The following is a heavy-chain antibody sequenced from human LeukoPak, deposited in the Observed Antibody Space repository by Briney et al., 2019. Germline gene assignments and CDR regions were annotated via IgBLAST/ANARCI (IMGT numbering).Heavy chain of an antibody. D-gene: IGHD2-15*01. CDR1: GFXFSSYA. Sequence: GGSLRLSCSASGFXFSSYAIHWVRQAPGKGLEYVSAISDSGGSTYYADSVKGRFTISRDNSKNTLYLQMSCLRAEDTAVYFCVRGYSFGPYGMDVWGQGTTVTVSS. J-gene: IGHJ6*02. CDR3: VRGYSFGPYGMDV. CDR2: ISDSGGST. V-gene: IGHV3-64D*09.